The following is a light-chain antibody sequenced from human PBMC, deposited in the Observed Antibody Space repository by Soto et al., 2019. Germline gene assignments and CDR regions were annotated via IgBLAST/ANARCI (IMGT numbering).Light chain of an antibody. CDR3: CSYAGSYTYV. Sequence: ALTQPRSVSGSPGQSVTISCTGTSSDVGGYNYVSWYQQHPGKAPKLMIYDVSKRPSGVPDRFSGSESGNTASLTISGLQAEDEADYYCCSYAGSYTYVFGTGTKATVL. CDR2: DVS. CDR1: SSDVGGYNY. J-gene: IGLJ1*01. V-gene: IGLV2-11*01.